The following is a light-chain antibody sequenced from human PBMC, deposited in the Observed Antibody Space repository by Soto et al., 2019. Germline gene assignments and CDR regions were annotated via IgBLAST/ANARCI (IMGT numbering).Light chain of an antibody. J-gene: IGLJ2*01. CDR1: SGDIGSYNR. CDR2: EVT. Sequence: QSVLTQPASVSGSPGQSITISCTGTSGDIGSYNRVSWYQQHPGKAPKLIIYEVTDRPSGVSNRFSGSKSGNTASLTISGLQPEDTALYYCCSYTRSGTLSFGGGTKLTVL. V-gene: IGLV2-14*01. CDR3: CSYTRSGTLS.